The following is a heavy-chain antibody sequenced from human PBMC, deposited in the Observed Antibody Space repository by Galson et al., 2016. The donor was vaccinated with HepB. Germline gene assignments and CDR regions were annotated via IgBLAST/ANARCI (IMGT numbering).Heavy chain of an antibody. CDR2: IWYDGSNK. CDR3: ARGSRTGYYYGMDV. Sequence: SLRLSCAASGFTFNSYGMHWVRQAPGKGLEWVTVIWYDGSNKYYADSAKGRFTISRDNSKNTLYLQMNSLRAEDTAVYYCARGSRTGYYYGMDVWGQGTTVTVSS. CDR1: GFTFNSYG. D-gene: IGHD2-2*01. J-gene: IGHJ6*02. V-gene: IGHV3-33*01.